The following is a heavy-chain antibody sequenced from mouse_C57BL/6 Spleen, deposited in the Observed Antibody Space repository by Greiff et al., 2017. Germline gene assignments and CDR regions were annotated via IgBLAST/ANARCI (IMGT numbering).Heavy chain of an antibody. V-gene: IGHV6-6*01. D-gene: IGHD2-3*01. J-gene: IGHJ1*03. CDR2: IRNKANNHAT. Sequence: EVKLMESGGGLVQPGGSMKLSCAASGFTFSDAWMDWVRQSPEKGLEWVAEIRNKANNHATYYAESVKGRFTISRDDSKSSVYLQMNSVRAEDTGIYYCTRGRLLRYFDVWGTGTTVTVSS. CDR3: TRGRLLRYFDV. CDR1: GFTFSDAW.